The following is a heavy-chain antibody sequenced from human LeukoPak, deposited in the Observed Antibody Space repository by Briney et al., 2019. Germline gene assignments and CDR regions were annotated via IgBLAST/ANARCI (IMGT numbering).Heavy chain of an antibody. CDR1: GFTFSSYW. Sequence: GGSLRLSCAASGFTFSSYWMSWVRQAPGKGLEWVANIKQDGSEKYYVDSVKGRFTISRDNAKNSLYLQMNSLRAEDTAVYYCARDAVRWFGELLPVYYMDVWGKGTAVTVSS. J-gene: IGHJ6*03. CDR3: ARDAVRWFGELLPVYYMDV. CDR2: IKQDGSEK. V-gene: IGHV3-7*01. D-gene: IGHD3-10*01.